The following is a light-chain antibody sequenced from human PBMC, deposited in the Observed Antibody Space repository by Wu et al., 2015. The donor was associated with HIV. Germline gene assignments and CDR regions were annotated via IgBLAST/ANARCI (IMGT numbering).Light chain of an antibody. J-gene: IGKJ1*01. CDR3: QQYKSYRT. CDR2: KAS. V-gene: IGKV1-5*03. CDR1: QSVSTW. Sequence: DIQMTQSPSTLSASVGDRVTISCRASQSVSTWLAWYQQKPGKAPNLLIYKASTLESGVPSRFSGSGSGTEFTLTINSLQPEDFATYYCQQYKSYRTFGQGTKVGNQT.